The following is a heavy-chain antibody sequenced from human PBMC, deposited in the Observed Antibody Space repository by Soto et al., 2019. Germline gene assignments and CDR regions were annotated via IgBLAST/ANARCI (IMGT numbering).Heavy chain of an antibody. V-gene: IGHV3-23*01. CDR1: GFSFASYA. CDR3: APAWHMATFWTD. Sequence: EVQLLESGGDLVQPAGSLRLSCVASGFSFASYAMSWVRQAPGKGLDWVSTISGHDTTQYADSVKGRFTISRDKSKNPLFLQMNSLRVEDTAIYFCAPAWHMATFWTDWGKGTLVSVPS. D-gene: IGHD3-3*01. J-gene: IGHJ4*02. CDR2: ISGHDTT.